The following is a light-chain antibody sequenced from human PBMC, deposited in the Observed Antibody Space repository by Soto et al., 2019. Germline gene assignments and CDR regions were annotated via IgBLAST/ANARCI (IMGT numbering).Light chain of an antibody. CDR3: QKYNSPPLT. CDR1: QGIGNY. CDR2: GAS. J-gene: IGKJ5*01. Sequence: DIQVTQSPSSLSASIGDRVTITCRASQGIGNYLVWYQQRPGKVPKLLIYGASTLQSGVPSRFSGSGSGTDFTLTISSLQPEDIATYYCQKYNSPPLTLGQGTRLEIK. V-gene: IGKV1-27*01.